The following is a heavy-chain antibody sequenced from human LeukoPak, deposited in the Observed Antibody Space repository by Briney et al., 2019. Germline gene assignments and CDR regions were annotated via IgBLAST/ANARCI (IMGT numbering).Heavy chain of an antibody. Sequence: SETLSLTCTVSGGSISSGGYYRSWIRQHPGTGLESIGYIYYSGSTYYNPSLKSRVTISVDTSKNQFSLKLSSVTAADTAVYYCASTNIAAAGTFDYWGQGTLVTVSS. D-gene: IGHD6-13*01. CDR2: IYYSGST. CDR1: GGSISSGGYY. CDR3: ASTNIAAAGTFDY. J-gene: IGHJ4*02. V-gene: IGHV4-31*03.